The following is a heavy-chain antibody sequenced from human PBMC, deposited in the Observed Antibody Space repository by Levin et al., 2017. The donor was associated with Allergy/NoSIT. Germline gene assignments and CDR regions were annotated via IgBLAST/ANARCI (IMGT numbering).Heavy chain of an antibody. Sequence: GESLKISCAASGFPFSQYSMVWVRQAPGKGLEWVASISDSSNYIHYADSLKGRLTISRDNAKNSVFLQMNSLRAEDTAVYFCAKMGDNRSSSGYYFDYWGQGTLVTVSS. CDR2: ISDSSNYI. V-gene: IGHV3-21*01. D-gene: IGHD3-3*01. CDR1: GFPFSQYS. CDR3: AKMGDNRSSSGYYFDY. J-gene: IGHJ4*02.